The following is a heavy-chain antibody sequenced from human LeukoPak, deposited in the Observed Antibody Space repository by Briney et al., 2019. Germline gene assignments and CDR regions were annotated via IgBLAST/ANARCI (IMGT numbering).Heavy chain of an antibody. CDR3: ARGGRGVVPAAPYFSWFDP. Sequence: ASVKVSCKASGYTFTGYDINWVRQATGQGLEWMGWLNPNSGNTGYAQKFQGRVTITRDTSITTAYMELSSLRSEDTAVYYCARGGRGVVPAAPYFSWFDPWGQGTLVTVSS. D-gene: IGHD2-2*01. V-gene: IGHV1-8*03. CDR2: LNPNSGNT. CDR1: GYTFTGYD. J-gene: IGHJ5*02.